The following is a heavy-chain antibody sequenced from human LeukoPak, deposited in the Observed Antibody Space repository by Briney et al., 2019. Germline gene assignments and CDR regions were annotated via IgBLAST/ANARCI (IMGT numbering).Heavy chain of an antibody. CDR1: GFTFSSYG. V-gene: IGHV3-30*18. CDR2: ISYDGSNK. Sequence: PGRSLRLSCAASGFTFSSYGMHWVRQAPGKGLEWVAVISYDGSNKYYADSVKGRFTISRDNSKNTLYLQMNSLRAEDTAVYYCAKEGGSSSWYGPPPPFTYFDYWGQGTLVTVSS. J-gene: IGHJ4*02. CDR3: AKEGGSSSWYGPPPPFTYFDY. D-gene: IGHD6-13*01.